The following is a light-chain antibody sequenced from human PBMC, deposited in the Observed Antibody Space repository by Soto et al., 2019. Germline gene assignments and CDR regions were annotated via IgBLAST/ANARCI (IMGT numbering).Light chain of an antibody. CDR2: DAS. Sequence: FQRTQSPARLAASVGGRYTITFRASQSINIWLAWYQQKAGKAPKLLIYDASSLESGVPSRFSGSGSGTEFTLTISSLQPDDFATYYCQQYNDYWTFGQGTKVDIK. CDR1: QSINIW. V-gene: IGKV1-5*01. CDR3: QQYNDYWT. J-gene: IGKJ1*01.